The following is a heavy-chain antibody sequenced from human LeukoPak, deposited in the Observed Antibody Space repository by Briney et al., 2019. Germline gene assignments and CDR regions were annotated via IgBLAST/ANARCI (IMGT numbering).Heavy chain of an antibody. D-gene: IGHD2-21*02. J-gene: IGHJ4*02. CDR3: AGGVTTRGFDY. CDR2: IYYSGST. V-gene: IGHV4-59*01. CDR1: GGSISSYY. Sequence: SETLSLTCTVSGGSISSYYWSWIRQPPGKGLEWMGYIYYSGSTNYNPSLKSRVTISVDTSKNQFSLKLSSVTAADTAVYYCAGGVTTRGFDYWGQGTLVTVSS.